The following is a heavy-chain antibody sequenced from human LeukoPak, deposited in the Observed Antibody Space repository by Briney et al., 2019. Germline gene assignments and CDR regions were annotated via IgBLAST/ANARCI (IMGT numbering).Heavy chain of an antibody. CDR3: ARGLTMVRGVIVHY. Sequence: GASVKVSCKASGYTFTSFDINWVRQATGQGLEWMGWMNPNSGNTGYAQKFQGRVTMTRNTSISTAYMELSSLRSEDTAVYYCARGLTMVRGVIVHYWGQGTLVTVSS. CDR2: MNPNSGNT. D-gene: IGHD3-10*01. CDR1: GYTFTSFD. V-gene: IGHV1-8*01. J-gene: IGHJ4*02.